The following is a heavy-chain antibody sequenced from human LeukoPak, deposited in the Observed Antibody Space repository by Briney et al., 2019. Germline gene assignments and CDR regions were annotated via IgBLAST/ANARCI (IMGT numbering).Heavy chain of an antibody. J-gene: IGHJ4*02. V-gene: IGHV3-23*01. D-gene: IGHD6-19*01. CDR1: GFSFSSYA. CDR3: AKDPVIYHGGSAWHSFDY. CDR2: IGGDGIRT. Sequence: PGGSLRLSCAASGFSFSSYAMSWVRQAPGKGLEWVSYIGGDGIRTYYADSVKGRFTISRDNSKNILYLQMNSLTAEDTAVYYCAKDPVIYHGGSAWHSFDYWGRGTLVTVSS.